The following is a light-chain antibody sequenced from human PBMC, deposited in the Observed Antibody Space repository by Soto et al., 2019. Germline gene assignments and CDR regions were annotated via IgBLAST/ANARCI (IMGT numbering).Light chain of an antibody. Sequence: EIVLTQSPVTLPASLGGRATLSCRARQSVTTKLAWYRQKPGQAPRLVIFGASSRATGIPARFSGSGSGTEFTLTISSLQSEDFAVYYCHQYNDWPRTFGQGTKVEIK. CDR3: HQYNDWPRT. CDR1: QSVTTK. V-gene: IGKV3-15*01. J-gene: IGKJ1*01. CDR2: GAS.